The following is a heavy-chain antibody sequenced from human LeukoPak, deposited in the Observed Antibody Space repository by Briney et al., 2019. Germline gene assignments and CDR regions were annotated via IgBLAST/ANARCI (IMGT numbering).Heavy chain of an antibody. CDR1: GYTFTSYG. CDR2: ISAYNGNT. D-gene: IGHD2-2*01. CDR3: AREILPNYCSSTSCYEASWFDP. Sequence: ASVKVSCKASGYTFTSYGISWLRQAPGQGLEWMGWISAYNGNTNYAQKLQGRVTMTTDTSTSTAYMELRSLRSDDTAVYYCAREILPNYCSSTSCYEASWFDPWGQGTLVTVSS. J-gene: IGHJ5*02. V-gene: IGHV1-18*01.